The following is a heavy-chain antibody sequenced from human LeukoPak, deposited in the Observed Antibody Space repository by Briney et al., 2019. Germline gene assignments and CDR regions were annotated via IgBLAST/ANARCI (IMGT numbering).Heavy chain of an antibody. Sequence: PGGSLRLSCAASGFTFSNYWMSWVRQAPGKGLEGVANIDEDASERYYVDSAKGRFTVSRDNGNRSVDLQMNSLTVEHTAVSYCARHDLVRGSYDYIDQWGHRTLVTVSS. V-gene: IGHV3-7*01. D-gene: IGHD3-16*01. CDR2: IDEDASER. J-gene: IGHJ4*01. CDR1: GFTFSNYW. CDR3: ARHDLVRGSYDYIDQ.